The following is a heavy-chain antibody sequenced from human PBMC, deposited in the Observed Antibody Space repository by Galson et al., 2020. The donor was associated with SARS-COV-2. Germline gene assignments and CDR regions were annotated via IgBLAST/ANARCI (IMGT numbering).Heavy chain of an antibody. CDR1: GGSISSYY. V-gene: IGHV4-59*01. D-gene: IGHD5-12*01. CDR3: ARGRGYSGYAQGSYYVMDV. J-gene: IGHJ6*02. Sequence: SETLSLTCTVSGGSISSYYWSWIRQPPGKGLEWIGYIYYSGSTNYNPSLKSRVTISVDTSKNQFSLKLSSVTAADTAVYYCARGRGYSGYAQGSYYVMDVWGQGTTVTVSS. CDR2: IYYSGST.